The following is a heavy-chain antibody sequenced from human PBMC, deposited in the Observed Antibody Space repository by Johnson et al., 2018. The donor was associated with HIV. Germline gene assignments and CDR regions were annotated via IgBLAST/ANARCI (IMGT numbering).Heavy chain of an antibody. CDR3: AKSQDRSAYDYDFDL. J-gene: IGHJ3*01. CDR1: GFTFSSYW. CDR2: ISGTGGST. V-gene: IGHV3-23*04. D-gene: IGHD5-12*01. Sequence: VQLVESGGGLVQPGGSLRLSCAASGFTFSSYWMSWVRQAPGRGLEWVSSISGTGGSTYYADSVKGRFTIARDNSKNTLFLQMNSLRADDTAVYYCAKSQDRSAYDYDFDLWGQGTMVTVSS.